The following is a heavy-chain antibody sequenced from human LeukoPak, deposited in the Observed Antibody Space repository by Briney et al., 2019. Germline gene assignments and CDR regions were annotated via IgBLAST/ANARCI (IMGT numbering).Heavy chain of an antibody. CDR3: ATPHQLWFGEKRNAFDI. J-gene: IGHJ3*02. Sequence: GESLKISCKGAGCSFTSYWIGWVRQLPGKGLEWMGIIYPGDSDTRYSPSFQGQVTISADKSISTAYLQWSSLKASDTAMYYYATPHQLWFGEKRNAFDIWGQGTMVTVSS. CDR2: IYPGDSDT. CDR1: GCSFTSYW. V-gene: IGHV5-51*01. D-gene: IGHD3-10*01.